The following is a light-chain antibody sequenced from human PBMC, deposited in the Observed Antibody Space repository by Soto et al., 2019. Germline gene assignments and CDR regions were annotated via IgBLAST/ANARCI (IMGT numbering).Light chain of an antibody. CDR3: QSYDSSLTGSI. Sequence: QSVLTQPPSVSGAPGQTVTISCTGSSSNLGPGFDVHWYQHFPGKAPKLVLYSNTLRPSGVPDRFSCSKSGSSASLAITGLQAEDEADYYCQSYDSSLTGSIFGTGTKVTVL. J-gene: IGLJ1*01. CDR1: SSNLGPGFD. V-gene: IGLV1-40*01. CDR2: SNT.